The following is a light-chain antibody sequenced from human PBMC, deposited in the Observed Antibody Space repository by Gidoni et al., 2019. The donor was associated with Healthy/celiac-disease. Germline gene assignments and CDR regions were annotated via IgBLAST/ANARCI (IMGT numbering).Light chain of an antibody. J-gene: IGKJ2*01. CDR3: QQSYSTPLYT. V-gene: IGKV1-39*01. CDR1: QSISSY. Sequence: DIQMTNSPSSLPASVGDRVTITCRASQSISSYLNWYQQKPGKAPKLLIYAASSLQSGVPSRFSGSGSVTDFTLTISSRQPEDFATYYCQQSYSTPLYTFGQGTKLEIK. CDR2: AAS.